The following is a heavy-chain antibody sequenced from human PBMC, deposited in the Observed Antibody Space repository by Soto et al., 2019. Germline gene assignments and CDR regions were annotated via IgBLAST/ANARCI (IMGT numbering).Heavy chain of an antibody. CDR2: IYYSGST. V-gene: IGHV4-31*03. J-gene: IGHJ6*02. CDR3: ARSGRSVLDYYYYGMDV. Sequence: SETLSLTCTVSGGSISSGGYYWSWIRQHPGKGLEWIGYIYYSGSTYYNPSLKSRVTISVDTSKNQFSLKLSSVTAADTAVYYCARSGRSVLDYYYYGMDVWGQGTTVTVS. D-gene: IGHD3-10*01. CDR1: GGSISSGGYY.